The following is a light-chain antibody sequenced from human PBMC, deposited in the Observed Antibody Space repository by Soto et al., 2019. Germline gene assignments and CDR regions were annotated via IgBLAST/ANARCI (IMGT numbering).Light chain of an antibody. CDR3: FSYTSSGTYV. CDR2: EVS. V-gene: IGLV2-14*01. Sequence: QSVLTQPASVSGSPGQSITISCTGTSSDVGNYKYVSWYQQHPGKAPKLMIYEVSNLPSGVSNRFSGSKSGNTASLTISGLQAEDETDYYCFSYTSSGTYVFGTGTKVTVL. CDR1: SSDVGNYKY. J-gene: IGLJ1*01.